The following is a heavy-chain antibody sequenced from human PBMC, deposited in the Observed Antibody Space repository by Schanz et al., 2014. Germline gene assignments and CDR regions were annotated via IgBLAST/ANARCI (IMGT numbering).Heavy chain of an antibody. CDR2: IWYDGNKK. CDR3: ARYNSGHSDY. CDR1: GFNFGHYG. Sequence: QVQLVESGGGLVRPGGSLRLSCVASGFNFGHYGINWVRQAPGKGLEWVAVIWYDGNKKYYADSVKGRFTVSRDNSKNTVDLQMDSLRADDTAVYYCARYNSGHSDYWGQGTLVTVSS. V-gene: IGHV3-33*01. J-gene: IGHJ4*02. D-gene: IGHD6-19*01.